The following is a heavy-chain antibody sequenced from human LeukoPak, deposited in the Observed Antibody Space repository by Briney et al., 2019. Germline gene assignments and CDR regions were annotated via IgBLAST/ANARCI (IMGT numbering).Heavy chain of an antibody. V-gene: IGHV1-2*02. CDR1: GYTFTGYY. CDR2: INPNSGGT. CDR3: ARGGLEGGYYNELDY. D-gene: IGHD3-3*01. Sequence: ASVTVSCKASGYTFTGYYMHWVRQAPGQGLEWMGWINPNSGGTNYAQKFQGRVTMTRDTSISTAYMELSRLRSDDTAVYYCARGGLEGGYYNELDYWGQGTLVTVSS. J-gene: IGHJ4*02.